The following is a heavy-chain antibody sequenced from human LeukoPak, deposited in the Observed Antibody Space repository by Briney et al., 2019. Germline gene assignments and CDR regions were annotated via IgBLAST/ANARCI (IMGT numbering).Heavy chain of an antibody. Sequence: SETLSLTCTVSGGSVSNYYWNWIRQPPGKGLEWIGHVYYSGSTKYNPSLKRRVTISVDSSKSHFSLELTSVTAADTAVYYCAYYDSSGYYTFAFWGQGTLVTVSS. CDR2: VYYSGST. CDR3: AYYDSSGYYTFAF. V-gene: IGHV4-59*02. D-gene: IGHD3-22*01. J-gene: IGHJ4*02. CDR1: GGSVSNYY.